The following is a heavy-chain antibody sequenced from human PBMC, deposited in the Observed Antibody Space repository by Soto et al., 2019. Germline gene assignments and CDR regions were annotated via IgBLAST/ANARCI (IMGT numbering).Heavy chain of an antibody. D-gene: IGHD3-16*02. Sequence: EVQLVESGGGLVQPGGSLRLSCAASGFTFSSYWMSWVRQAPGKGLEWVANIKQDGSEKYYVDSVKGRFTISRDNAKNSLYLKMNSLRAEDTAVYYCARAGHPYDYVWGSYRHRIPDYWGQGTLVTVSS. J-gene: IGHJ4*02. CDR2: IKQDGSEK. CDR1: GFTFSSYW. V-gene: IGHV3-7*01. CDR3: ARAGHPYDYVWGSYRHRIPDY.